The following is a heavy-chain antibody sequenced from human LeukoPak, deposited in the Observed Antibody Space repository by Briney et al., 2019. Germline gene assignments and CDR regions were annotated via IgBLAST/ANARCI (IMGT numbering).Heavy chain of an antibody. CDR2: ISYDGSNK. D-gene: IGHD3-10*01. CDR3: ARVVGEGYYYGMDV. Sequence: GGSLRLSCAASGFTFSSYAMHWVRQAPGKGLEWVAVISYDGSNKYYADSVKGRFTISRDNSKNTLYLQMNSLRAEDTAVYYCARVVGEGYYYGMDVWGQGTTVTVSS. J-gene: IGHJ6*02. V-gene: IGHV3-30-3*01. CDR1: GFTFSSYA.